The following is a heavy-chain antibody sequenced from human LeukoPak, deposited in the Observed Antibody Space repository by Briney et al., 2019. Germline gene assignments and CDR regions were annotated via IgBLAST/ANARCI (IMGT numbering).Heavy chain of an antibody. Sequence: PGGSLSPSCAASRFTFSNYWMTWVRQAPGQGLEWVGNINQDASEINYVDSVKGRFTISRVNAENSLYLQMNSLRAEDTAIYYCARDRHINSWSNDRFDYWGQGALVTVSS. J-gene: IGHJ4*02. D-gene: IGHD6-13*01. V-gene: IGHV3-7*01. CDR3: ARDRHINSWSNDRFDY. CDR1: RFTFSNYW. CDR2: INQDASEI.